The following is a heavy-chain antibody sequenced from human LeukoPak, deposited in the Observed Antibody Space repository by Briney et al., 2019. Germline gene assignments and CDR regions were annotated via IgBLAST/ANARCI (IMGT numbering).Heavy chain of an antibody. CDR1: GFTFSSYA. V-gene: IGHV3-23*01. J-gene: IGHJ4*02. CDR2: ISGSGGST. D-gene: IGHD3-3*01. Sequence: PGGSLRLSCAASGFTFSSYAMSWVRQVPGKGLEWVSAISGSGGSTYYADSVKGRFTISRDNSKNTLYLQMNSLRAEDTAVYYCAKAGYYDFWSGYYADYWGQGTLVTVSS. CDR3: AKAGYYDFWSGYYADY.